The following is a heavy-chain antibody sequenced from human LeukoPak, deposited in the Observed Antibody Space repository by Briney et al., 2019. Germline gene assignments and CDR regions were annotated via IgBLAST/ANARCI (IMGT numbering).Heavy chain of an antibody. D-gene: IGHD1-14*01. CDR1: GFTFSSYG. Sequence: GGSLRLSCAASGFTFSSYGMHWVRQAPGKGLEWVTVISSDASNKHYADSVKGRSTISRDNSKNTLFLQMDTLRPEDTAVYYCAKPTTKSPTYYLDSWGQGTLVTVSS. V-gene: IGHV3-30*18. J-gene: IGHJ4*02. CDR2: ISSDASNK. CDR3: AKPTTKSPTYYLDS.